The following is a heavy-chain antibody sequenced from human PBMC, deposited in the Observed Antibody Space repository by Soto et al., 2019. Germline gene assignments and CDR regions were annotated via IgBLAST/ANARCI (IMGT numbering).Heavy chain of an antibody. CDR2: IYHSGST. CDR3: ARVAYYYGSGSYYSDX. V-gene: IGHV4-4*02. CDR1: GGSISSSNW. J-gene: IGHJ4*02. D-gene: IGHD3-10*01. Sequence: SETLSLTCAVSGGSISSSNWWSWVRQPPGKGLEWIGEIYHSGSTNYNPSLKSRVTISVDKSKNQFSLKLSSVTAADTAVYYCARVAYYYGSGSYYSDXWGQGTLVTVSS.